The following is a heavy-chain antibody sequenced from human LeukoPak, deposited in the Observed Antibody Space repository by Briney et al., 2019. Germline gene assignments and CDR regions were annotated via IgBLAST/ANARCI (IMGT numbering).Heavy chain of an antibody. CDR3: AKEDVTRKGYMDV. Sequence: GGSLRLSCEASGFIFDDYGMHWVRQAPGKGLEWVSGISRNNARGYAGSVRGRVAISRDNARNSLYLQMNSLREEDTALYYCAKEDVTRKGYMDVWGKGTTVTVSS. J-gene: IGHJ6*04. CDR2: ISRNNAR. CDR1: GFIFDDYG. D-gene: IGHD1-14*01. V-gene: IGHV3-9*01.